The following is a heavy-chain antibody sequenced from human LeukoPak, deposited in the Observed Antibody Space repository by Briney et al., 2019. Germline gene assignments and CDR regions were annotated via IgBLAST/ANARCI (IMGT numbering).Heavy chain of an antibody. D-gene: IGHD1-14*01. CDR1: GYTFTSYG. J-gene: IGHJ5*02. Sequence: GASVKVSCKASGYTFTSYGITWVRQAPGQGLEWMGWISTYNGNTIYARNLQGRITITTDTSTSTAYMELRSLKSDDTAVYYCARDRQGSGPRPPETNWFDPWGQGTLVTVSS. V-gene: IGHV1-18*01. CDR3: ARDRQGSGPRPPETNWFDP. CDR2: ISTYNGNT.